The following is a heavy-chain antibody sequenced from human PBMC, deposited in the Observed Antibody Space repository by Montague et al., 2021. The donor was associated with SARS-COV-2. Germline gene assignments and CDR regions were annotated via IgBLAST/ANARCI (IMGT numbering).Heavy chain of an antibody. CDR1: GGSISSYY. J-gene: IGHJ3*02. Sequence: SETLSLTCTVSGGSISSYYLTWIRQSTRTGLEWIGRIYPSGSTNSDPPLKSRVTMSVDTSKNQFSLKLSSVTAADTAVYYCARGALFYDSSGYYFDAFDIWGQGTMVTVAS. V-gene: IGHV4-4*07. CDR2: IYPSGST. D-gene: IGHD3-22*01. CDR3: ARGALFYDSSGYYFDAFDI.